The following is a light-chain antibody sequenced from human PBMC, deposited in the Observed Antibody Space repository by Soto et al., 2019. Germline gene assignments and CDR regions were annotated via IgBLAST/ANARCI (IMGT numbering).Light chain of an antibody. CDR3: QQYGSSPLT. V-gene: IGKV3-20*01. Sequence: EIVLTQSPGTLSLSPGERATLSCRASQSISSSFLAWYQQKPGQAPRLLIYGASSRATGIPDRFSGSGSGTDFTLTLSRLEPEDVAVYYYQQYGSSPLTFGGGTKVEIK. CDR2: GAS. J-gene: IGKJ4*01. CDR1: QSISSSF.